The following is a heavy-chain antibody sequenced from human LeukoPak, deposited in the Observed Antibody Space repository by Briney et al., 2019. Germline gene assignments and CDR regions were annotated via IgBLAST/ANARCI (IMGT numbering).Heavy chain of an antibody. CDR1: GFTFSSYG. V-gene: IGHV3-33*06. CDR3: AKDRSRARGELRD. CDR2: IWYDGGNK. J-gene: IGHJ4*02. Sequence: GGSLRLSCAASGFTFSSYGMHWVRQAPGKGLEWVAVIWYDGGNKYYADSVKGRFTISRDNSKNTLYLQMNSLRAEDTAVYYCAKDRSRARGELRDWGQGTLVTVSS. D-gene: IGHD1-26*01.